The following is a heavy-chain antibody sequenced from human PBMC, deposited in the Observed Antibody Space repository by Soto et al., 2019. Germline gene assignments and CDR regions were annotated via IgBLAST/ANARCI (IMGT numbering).Heavy chain of an antibody. CDR2: INPSGGST. J-gene: IGHJ3*02. CDR1: VNTFTSYY. V-gene: IGHV1-46*01. Sequence: ASVKVSCKASVNTFTSYYMHWVRQAPGQGLEWMGIINPSGGSTSYAQKFQGRVTMTRDTSTSTVYMELSSLRSEDTAVYYCARVADYYDSTPGVFDIWGHGTLVTVSS. CDR3: ARVADYYDSTPGVFDI. D-gene: IGHD3-22*01.